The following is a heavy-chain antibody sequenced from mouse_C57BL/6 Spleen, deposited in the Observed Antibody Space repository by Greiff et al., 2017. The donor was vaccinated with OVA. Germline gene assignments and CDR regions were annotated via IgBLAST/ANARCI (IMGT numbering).Heavy chain of an antibody. CDR2: INPGSGGT. Sequence: VQVVESGAELVRPGTSVKVSCKASGYAFTNYLIEWVKQRPGQGLEWIGVINPGSGGTNYNEKFKGKATLTADKSSSTAYMQLSSLTSEDSAVYFCARDGSTLDYWGQGTTLTVSS. J-gene: IGHJ2*01. CDR3: ARDGSTLDY. CDR1: GYAFTNYL. V-gene: IGHV1-54*01. D-gene: IGHD1-1*01.